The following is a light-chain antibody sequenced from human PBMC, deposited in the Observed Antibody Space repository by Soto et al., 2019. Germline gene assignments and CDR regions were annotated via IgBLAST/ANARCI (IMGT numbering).Light chain of an antibody. CDR1: QSIISNL. Sequence: EIELTQSPGTLSLSPGETASLSCWASQSIISNLLAWYQQRRGQPPRLLIYDSSSRASGIPARFTGSGPGTDFTLTISRVEPEDSAVYYCQQTFHSPRTFGQGTRLEI. J-gene: IGKJ2*01. CDR3: QQTFHSPRT. CDR2: DSS. V-gene: IGKV3-20*01.